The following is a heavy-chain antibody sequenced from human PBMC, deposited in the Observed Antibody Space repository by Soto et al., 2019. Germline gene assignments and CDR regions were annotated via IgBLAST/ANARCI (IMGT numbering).Heavy chain of an antibody. CDR2: INSDGSST. V-gene: IGHV3-74*01. J-gene: IGHJ6*02. CDR3: ARGVHYDFWGGYYDPRDYYYGMDV. Sequence: EVQLVESGGGLVQPGGSLRLSCAASGFTFSSYWMHWVRQAPGKGLVWVSRINSDGSSTSYADSVKGRFTISRDNAKNTLYLQRNSLRAEDTAVYYCARGVHYDFWGGYYDPRDYYYGMDVWGQGTTVTVSS. D-gene: IGHD3-3*01. CDR1: GFTFSSYW.